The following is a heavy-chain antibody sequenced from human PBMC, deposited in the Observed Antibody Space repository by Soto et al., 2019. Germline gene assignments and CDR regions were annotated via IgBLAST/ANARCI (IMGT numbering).Heavy chain of an antibody. CDR2: IIPIFGTA. CDR3: ARGPSEVTMVLRGTYAFDI. CDR1: GGTFSSYA. J-gene: IGHJ3*02. D-gene: IGHD3-10*01. Sequence: QVQLVQSGAEVKKPGSSLKVSCKASGGTFSSYAISWVRQAPGQGLEWMGGIIPIFGTANYAQKFQCRVTITSDTSTSTAYMELSSLRSGDTAVYYWARGPSEVTMVLRGTYAFDIWGQGTMVTVSS. V-gene: IGHV1-69*06.